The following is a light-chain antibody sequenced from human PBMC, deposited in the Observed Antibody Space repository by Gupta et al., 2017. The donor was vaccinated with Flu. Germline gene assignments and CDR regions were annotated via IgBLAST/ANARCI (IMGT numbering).Light chain of an antibody. CDR1: SSNIGKNY. V-gene: IGLV1-51*01. J-gene: IGLJ2*01. CDR2: DNN. Sequence: QSVLTQPPSVSAAPGQKVTISCSGSSSNIGKNYVSWYQQLPGTAPKLLIYDNNKRPSGIPDRFSGSKSGTSATLGITGLQAGDEADYYCGTWDSSLSVYVIFGGGTKVTVL. CDR3: GTWDSSLSVYVI.